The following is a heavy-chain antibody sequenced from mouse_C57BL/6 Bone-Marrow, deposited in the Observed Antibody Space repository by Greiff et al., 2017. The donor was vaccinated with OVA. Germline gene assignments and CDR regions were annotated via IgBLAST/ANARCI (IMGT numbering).Heavy chain of an antibody. CDR3: ARGYYGSSLWYFDV. Sequence: EVKLVESGGGLVKPGGSLKLSCAASGFTFSDYGLHWVSQAPEKGLVWVAYISSGSSTIYYAATVQGRFTISRDNAKNTLFLQMTILMSEDTAMYYSARGYYGSSLWYFDVWGTGTTVTVSS. J-gene: IGHJ1*03. D-gene: IGHD1-1*01. CDR2: ISSGSSTI. CDR1: GFTFSDYG. V-gene: IGHV5-17*01.